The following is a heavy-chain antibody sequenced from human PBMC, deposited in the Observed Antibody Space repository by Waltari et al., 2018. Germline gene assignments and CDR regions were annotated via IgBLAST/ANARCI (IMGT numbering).Heavy chain of an antibody. Sequence: QVQLQESGPGLVKPSETLSLTCTVSGGSISSYYWRWIRQPPGKGLEWIGYIYYRGSTNYNPSLKSRVTISVDTSKNQFSLKLSSVTAADTAVYYCAITYYYDSSGYYYDYYYGMDVWGQGTTVTVSS. CDR2: IYYRGST. V-gene: IGHV4-59*08. CDR1: GGSISSYY. CDR3: AITYYYDSSGYYYDYYYGMDV. D-gene: IGHD3-22*01. J-gene: IGHJ6*02.